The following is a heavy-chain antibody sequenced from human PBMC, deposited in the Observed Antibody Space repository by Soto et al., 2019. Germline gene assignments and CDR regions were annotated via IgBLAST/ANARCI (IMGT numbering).Heavy chain of an antibody. CDR2: IDPSDSYT. Sequence: GESLKISCKGSGYSFTSYWISWVRQMPGKGLEWMGRIDPSDSYTNYSPSFQGHVTISADKSISTAYLQWSSLKASDTAMYYCARQPYRDYPPRYGMDVWGQGTTVTVSS. D-gene: IGHD4-17*01. J-gene: IGHJ6*02. CDR3: ARQPYRDYPPRYGMDV. V-gene: IGHV5-10-1*01. CDR1: GYSFTSYW.